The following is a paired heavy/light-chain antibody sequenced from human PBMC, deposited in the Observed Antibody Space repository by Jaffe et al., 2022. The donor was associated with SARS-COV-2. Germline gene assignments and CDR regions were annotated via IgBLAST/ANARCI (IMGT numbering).Light chain of an antibody. J-gene: IGLJ3*02. CDR3: QTWGTGIRV. V-gene: IGLV4-69*01. CDR1: SGHSSYA. Sequence: QFVLTQSPSASASLGASVKLTCTLSSGHSSYAIAWHQQQPERGPRYLMKVNGDGSHTKGDGIPDRFSGSSSGAERYLTISSLQSEDEADYYCQTWGTGIRVFGGGTKLTVL. CDR2: VNGDGSH.
Heavy chain of an antibody. CDR2: IYSGGNT. Sequence: EVQLVESGGGLIQPGGSLRLSCAASGFTVSTSYMSWVRQAPGKGLEWVSVIYSGGNTYYADSVRGRFTISRDNSKNTLYLQMNSLRADDTAVYYCARDGASTSSGPGIDYWGQGTLVTVSS. CDR1: GFTVSTSY. CDR3: ARDGASTSSGPGIDY. J-gene: IGHJ4*02. D-gene: IGHD2-2*01. V-gene: IGHV3-53*01.